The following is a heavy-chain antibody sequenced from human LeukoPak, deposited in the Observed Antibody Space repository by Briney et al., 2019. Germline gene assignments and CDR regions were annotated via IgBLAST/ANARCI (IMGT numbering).Heavy chain of an antibody. CDR3: AGDYTLGSYRFDY. CDR1: GDSISGYH. J-gene: IGHJ4*02. Sequence: SETLSLTCTVSGDSISGYHWSWIRQPAGEGPEWIGRIYTSGSTNHNPSLKSRVTMSVDTSKNQFSLKLSSVTAADTAVYYCAGDYTLGSYRFDYWGQGTLVTVSS. D-gene: IGHD3-10*01. V-gene: IGHV4-4*07. CDR2: IYTSGST.